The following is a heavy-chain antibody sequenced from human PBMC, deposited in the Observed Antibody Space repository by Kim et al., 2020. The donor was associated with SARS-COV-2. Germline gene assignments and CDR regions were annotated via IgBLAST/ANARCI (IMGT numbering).Heavy chain of an antibody. J-gene: IGHJ3*01. Sequence: GGSLRLSCAASGFTFSSYSMSWVRQAPGKGLEWVSIISRRAGNLIYYADSVKGRFTISRDNSKNMVYMQMNSLRAEDTAVYYCAKKYTSDWRAFDFWGQG. CDR1: GFTFSSYS. CDR2: ISRRAGNLI. V-gene: IGHV3-23*01. CDR3: AKKYTSDWRAFDF. D-gene: IGHD6-25*01.